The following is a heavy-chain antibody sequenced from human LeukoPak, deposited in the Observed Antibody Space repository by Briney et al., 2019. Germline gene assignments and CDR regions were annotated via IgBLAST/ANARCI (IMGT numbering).Heavy chain of an antibody. Sequence: GGTLRLSCAASGFALSSYPMHWVRKAPGKGMEYVSAISSNGGSTYYANSVKGRFTISRDNSKNTLYLQMGSLIAEDMAVYYCARADSGSYYYWGQGTLVTVSS. CDR1: GFALSSYP. CDR2: ISSNGGST. CDR3: ARADSGSYYY. V-gene: IGHV3-64*01. D-gene: IGHD1-26*01. J-gene: IGHJ4*02.